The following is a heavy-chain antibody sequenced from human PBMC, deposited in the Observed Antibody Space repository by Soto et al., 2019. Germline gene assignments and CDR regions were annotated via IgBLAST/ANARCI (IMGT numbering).Heavy chain of an antibody. V-gene: IGHV5-10-1*01. CDR3: ARHYYGSGSYYNPWFDP. J-gene: IGHJ5*02. Sequence: GESLKISCKGSGYSFTSYWISWVRQMPGKGLEWMGRIDPSDSYTNYSPSFQGHVTISADKSISTAYLQWSSLKASDTAMYYCARHYYGSGSYYNPWFDPWGQGTLVTVSS. CDR1: GYSFTSYW. CDR2: IDPSDSYT. D-gene: IGHD3-10*01.